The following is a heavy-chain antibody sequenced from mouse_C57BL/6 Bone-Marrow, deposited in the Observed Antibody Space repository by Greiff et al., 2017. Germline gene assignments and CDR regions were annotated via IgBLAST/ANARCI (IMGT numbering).Heavy chain of an antibody. V-gene: IGHV1-63*01. CDR2: IYPGGGYT. J-gene: IGHJ4*01. Sequence: VQLQQSGAELVRPGTSVKMSCKASGYTFTNYWIGWAKQRPGHGLEWIGDIYPGGGYTNYNEKFKGKATLTADKSSSTAYMQYSSLTSEDSALYYCARSKYYAMDYWGQGTSVTVSS. CDR3: ARSKYYAMDY. CDR1: GYTFTNYW.